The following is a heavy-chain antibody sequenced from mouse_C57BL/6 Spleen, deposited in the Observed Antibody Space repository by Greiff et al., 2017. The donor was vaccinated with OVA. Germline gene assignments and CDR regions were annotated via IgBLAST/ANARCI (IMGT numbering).Heavy chain of an antibody. CDR1: GYSFTDYT. V-gene: IGHV1-39*01. Sequence: EVQLQQSGPELVKPGASVKISCKASGYSFTDYTMNWVKQSNGKSLEWIGVINTNYGTTSYNQKFKGKVTLTVDQSYRTAYMQLNSLTSEDSAVDIWARVGYYYGRIPLDYWGQGATLTVSS. J-gene: IGHJ2*01. D-gene: IGHD1-1*01. CDR2: INTNYGTT. CDR3: ARVGYYYGRIPLDY.